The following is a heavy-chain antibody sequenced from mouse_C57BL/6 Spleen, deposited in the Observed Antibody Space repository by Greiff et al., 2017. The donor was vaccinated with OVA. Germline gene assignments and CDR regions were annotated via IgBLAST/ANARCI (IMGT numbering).Heavy chain of an antibody. D-gene: IGHD3-2*02. J-gene: IGHJ3*01. CDR2: IWSGGST. CDR3: ARKAAQAPWFAY. CDR1: GFSLTSYG. V-gene: IGHV2-2*01. Sequence: VQLQQSGPGLVQPSQSLSITCTVSGFSLTSYGVHWVRQSPGKGLEWLGVIWSGGSTDYNAAFISRLSISKDNSKGQVFFKMNSLQADDTARYYCARKAAQAPWFAYWGQGTLVTVSA.